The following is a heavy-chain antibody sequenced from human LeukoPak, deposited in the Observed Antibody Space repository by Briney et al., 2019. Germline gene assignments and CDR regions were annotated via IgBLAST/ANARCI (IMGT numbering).Heavy chain of an antibody. Sequence: SETLSLTCTVSGASISTSSYYWGWIRQPPGKGLEWIGSIYYSGSTHSNPSLKSRVTMSLDTSKNQFSLRLTSVTAADTAVYYCARLRSYRSGPHLRGPDYWGQGTLVTVSS. CDR1: GASISTSSYY. CDR2: IYYSGST. J-gene: IGHJ4*02. D-gene: IGHD3-16*02. CDR3: ARLRSYRSGPHLRGPDY. V-gene: IGHV4-39*07.